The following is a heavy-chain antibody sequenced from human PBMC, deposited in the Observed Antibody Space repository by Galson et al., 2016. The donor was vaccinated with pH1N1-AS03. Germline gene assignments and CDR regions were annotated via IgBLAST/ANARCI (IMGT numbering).Heavy chain of an antibody. CDR2: MDPTGRR. V-gene: IGHV4-4*07. CDR3: TRESSGLGRGRDY. CDR1: GGSLSGYF. Sequence: ETLSLTCRVSGGSLSGYFWTWIRQPAGKGLEWIGRMDPTGRRNYKSSLESRVSMSVDTSKNEIPLRLTSVTAADTAVYYCTRESSGLGRGRDYWGQGTLVTVPS. J-gene: IGHJ4*02. D-gene: IGHD3-10*01.